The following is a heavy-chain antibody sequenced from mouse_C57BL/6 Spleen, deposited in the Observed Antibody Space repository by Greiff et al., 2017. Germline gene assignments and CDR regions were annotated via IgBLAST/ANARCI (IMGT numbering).Heavy chain of an antibody. D-gene: IGHD1-1*01. CDR2: ISNGGGST. Sequence: EVQLVESGGGLVQPGGSLKLSCAASGFTFSDYYMYWVRQTPEKRLEWVAYISNGGGSTYYPDTVKGRFTISRDNAKNTLYLQMSRLKSEDTAMYYCARSFYYYGSSPRAMDYWGQGTSVTVSS. J-gene: IGHJ4*01. V-gene: IGHV5-12*01. CDR3: ARSFYYYGSSPRAMDY. CDR1: GFTFSDYY.